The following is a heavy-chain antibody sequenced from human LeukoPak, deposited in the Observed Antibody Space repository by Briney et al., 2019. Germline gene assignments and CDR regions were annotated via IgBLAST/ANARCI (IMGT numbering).Heavy chain of an antibody. CDR2: IYSGGNT. V-gene: IGHV3-53*01. Sequence: GGSLRLSCAASGFTFSSYSMSWVRQAPGKGLEWVSVIYSGGNTYYADSVKGRFTISRDNSKNTLYLQMNSLRAEDTAVYYCARDVWGSGGYWGQGMLVTVSS. CDR1: GFTFSSYS. D-gene: IGHD2-8*01. J-gene: IGHJ4*02. CDR3: ARDVWGSGGY.